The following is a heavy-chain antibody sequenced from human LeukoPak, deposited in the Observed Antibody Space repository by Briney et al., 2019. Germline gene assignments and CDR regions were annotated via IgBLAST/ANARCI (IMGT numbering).Heavy chain of an antibody. CDR1: GGSISSGGYY. J-gene: IGHJ4*02. Sequence: SQTLSLTRTVSGGSISSGGYYWSWIRQHPGKGLEWTGYIYYSGSTYYNPSLKSRVTISVDTSKNQFSLKLSSVTAADTAVYYCAKYDSSGYYYNSFDYWGQGTLVTVSS. CDR3: AKYDSSGYYYNSFDY. V-gene: IGHV4-31*03. D-gene: IGHD3-22*01. CDR2: IYYSGST.